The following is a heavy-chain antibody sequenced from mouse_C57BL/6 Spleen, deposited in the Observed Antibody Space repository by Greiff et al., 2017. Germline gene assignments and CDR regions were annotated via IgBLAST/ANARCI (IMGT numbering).Heavy chain of an antibody. D-gene: IGHD4-1*01. Sequence: EVKLVESGGDLVKPGGSLKLSCAASGFTFSSYGMSWVRQTPDKRLEWVATISSGGSYTYYPDSVKGRFTISRDNAKNTLYLQMSSLKSEDTAMYYCASEGTGTRAMDYWGQGTSVTVAS. V-gene: IGHV5-6*01. CDR2: ISSGGSYT. CDR3: ASEGTGTRAMDY. CDR1: GFTFSSYG. J-gene: IGHJ4*01.